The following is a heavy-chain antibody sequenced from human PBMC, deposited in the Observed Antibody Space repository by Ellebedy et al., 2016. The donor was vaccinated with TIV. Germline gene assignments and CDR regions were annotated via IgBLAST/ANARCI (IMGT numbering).Heavy chain of an antibody. CDR2: IYAGGTI. Sequence: SETLSLTCTVSGASVSYINYYWNWIRQSPGKGLEWIGYIYAGGTINYNPPLQSRVTISVATSKNDVSLILNSVTAADTAVYFWAGVDTAMGPPAYWGQGTLVTVSS. CDR3: AGVDTAMGPPAY. D-gene: IGHD5-18*01. J-gene: IGHJ4*02. CDR1: GASVSYINYY. V-gene: IGHV4-61*03.